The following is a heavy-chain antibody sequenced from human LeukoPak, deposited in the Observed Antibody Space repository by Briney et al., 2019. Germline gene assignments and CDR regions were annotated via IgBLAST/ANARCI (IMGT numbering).Heavy chain of an antibody. J-gene: IGHJ4*02. CDR3: ARDPDGDRDFDY. CDR1: EGTFSSYA. V-gene: IGHV1-69*13. Sequence: SEKVSCKASEGTFSSYAISWVRQAAGHGLEWMGGIIPIFGQANYAQKFQGRVTITADESTSTAYMELRRLRCDDTAVYYCARDPDGDRDFDYWGQGTLVTVSS. D-gene: IGHD5-24*01. CDR2: IIPIFGQA.